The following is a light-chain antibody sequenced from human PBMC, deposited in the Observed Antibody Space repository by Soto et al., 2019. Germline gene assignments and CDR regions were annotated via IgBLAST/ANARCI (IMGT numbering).Light chain of an antibody. V-gene: IGKV3D-15*01. CDR3: HQDDHWPLT. CDR2: GIS. Sequence: DIVMTQSPATLSVSPGGRAALSCRASQSVSSNLAWYQQKSGQAPRLLIYGISSRATGIPDRFSGSGSGTDFTLTISRLEPEDFALYFCHQDDHWPLTFGGGTKVDIK. CDR1: QSVSSN. J-gene: IGKJ4*01.